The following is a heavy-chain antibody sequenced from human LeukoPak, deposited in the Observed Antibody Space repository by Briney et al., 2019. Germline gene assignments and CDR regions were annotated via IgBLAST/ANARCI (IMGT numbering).Heavy chain of an antibody. J-gene: IGHJ5*02. CDR1: GDSISGVSSY. V-gene: IGHV4-61*02. D-gene: IGHD2-2*01. Sequence: SQTLSLTCTVSGDSISGVSSYWSWIRQPAGKALEWIGRIYSSGNTNYNPSLKSRVTMSLDTSKSQFSLKLTSVTAADTAVYYCARENIELVPAAVDGWFDPWGQGTLVTVSS. CDR2: IYSSGNT. CDR3: ARENIELVPAAVDGWFDP.